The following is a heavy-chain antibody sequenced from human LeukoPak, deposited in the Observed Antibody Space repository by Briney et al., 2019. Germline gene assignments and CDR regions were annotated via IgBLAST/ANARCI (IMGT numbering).Heavy chain of an antibody. CDR1: GFTFSSYW. CDR2: INQDGGER. V-gene: IGHV3-7*01. J-gene: IGHJ5*02. Sequence: GGSLRLSCAASGFTFSSYWMSWVRQAPGRGLEWVANINQDGGERYYVDSVKGRFTISRDNAKDSLYLQMNSLRVEDTAVYYCAREGGSSLYGFDPWGQGTLVTVSS. CDR3: AREGGSSLYGFDP. D-gene: IGHD6-13*01.